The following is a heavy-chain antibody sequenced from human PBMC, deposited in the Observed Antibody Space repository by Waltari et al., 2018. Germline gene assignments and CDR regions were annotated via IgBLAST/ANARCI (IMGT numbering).Heavy chain of an antibody. D-gene: IGHD3-22*01. V-gene: IGHV3-49*04. CDR2: IRSKAYGGTT. CDR1: GFTFGDYA. CDR3: TRGGGDYDSSSYYHDY. J-gene: IGHJ4*02. Sequence: EVQLVESGGGLVQPGRSLRLSCTASGFTFGDYAMSWVRQAPGKGLEWVGFIRSKAYGGTTEYAASVKGRFTISRDDSKSIAYLQMNSLKTEDTAVYYCTRGGGDYDSSSYYHDYWGQGTLVTVSS.